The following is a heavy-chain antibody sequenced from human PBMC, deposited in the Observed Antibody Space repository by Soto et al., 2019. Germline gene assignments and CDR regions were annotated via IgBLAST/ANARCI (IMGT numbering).Heavy chain of an antibody. J-gene: IGHJ4*02. D-gene: IGHD3-10*01. CDR1: GFTFSSYW. V-gene: IGHV3-74*01. CDR2: IKGDGIST. Sequence: EVQLVESGGGLVQSGGSLRLSCAASGFTFSSYWMHWVRQAPGKGLVWVSRIKGDGISTNYADSVKGRFTISRDNATDTVFLQMNGLSADETAVYYCARGAMGNYYNDYWGQGTLVTVSS. CDR3: ARGAMGNYYNDY.